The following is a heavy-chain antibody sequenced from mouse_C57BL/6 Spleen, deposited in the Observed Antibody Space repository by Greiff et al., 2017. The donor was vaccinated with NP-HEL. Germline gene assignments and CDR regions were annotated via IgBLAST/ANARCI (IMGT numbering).Heavy chain of an antibody. CDR2: IRNKANGYTT. Sequence: EVQGVESGGGLVQPGGSLSLSCAASGFTFTDYYMSWVRQPPGKALEWLGFIRNKANGYTTEYSASVKGRFTISRDNSQSILYLQMNALRAEDSATYYCARYHYSLYYFDYWGQGTTLTVSS. CDR1: GFTFTDYY. J-gene: IGHJ2*01. V-gene: IGHV7-3*01. CDR3: ARYHYSLYYFDY. D-gene: IGHD1-2*01.